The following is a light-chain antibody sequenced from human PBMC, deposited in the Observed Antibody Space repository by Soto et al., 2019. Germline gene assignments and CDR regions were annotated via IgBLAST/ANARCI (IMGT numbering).Light chain of an antibody. Sequence: DIVLTQSPDSLAVSLGERATINCKSSQSVLYSSNNKNYFAWYQQKPGQHPKLVIYWASTRKTGVPDRFSGRRSRTEFTLTISSLQAEDVAVYYCQQYYRPLTFGQGTKVEIK. CDR3: QQYYRPLT. CDR2: WAS. CDR1: QSVLYSSNNKNY. V-gene: IGKV4-1*01. J-gene: IGKJ1*01.